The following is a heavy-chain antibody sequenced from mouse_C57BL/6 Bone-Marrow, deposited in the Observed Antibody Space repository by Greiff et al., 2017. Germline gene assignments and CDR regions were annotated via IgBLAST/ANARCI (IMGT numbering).Heavy chain of an antibody. CDR3: TRDLNDYGGVDY. V-gene: IGHV5-9-1*02. CDR1: GFTFSSYA. Sequence: EVNVVESGEGLVKPGGSLKLSCAASGFTFSSYAMSWVRQTPEKRLEWVAYISSGGDYIYYADTVKGRFTISRDNARNTLYLQMSSLKSEDTAMYYCTRDLNDYGGVDYWGQGTTLTVSA. CDR2: ISSGGDYI. J-gene: IGHJ2*01. D-gene: IGHD2-4*01.